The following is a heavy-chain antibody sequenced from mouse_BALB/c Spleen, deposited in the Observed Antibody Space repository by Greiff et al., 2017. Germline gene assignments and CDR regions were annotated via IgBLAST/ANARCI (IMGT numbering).Heavy chain of an antibody. D-gene: IGHD2-14*01. Sequence: QVQLQQSGAELAKPGASVKMSCKASGYTFTSYWMHWVKQRPGQGLEWIGYINPTTGDTGYNQKFKDKATLTADKSSSTAYMQLSSLTSEDSAVYYCARVGRKEAMDDWGEGTSVTVSS. CDR3: ARVGRKEAMDD. CDR1: GYTFTSYW. J-gene: IGHJ4*01. CDR2: INPTTGDT. V-gene: IGHV1-7*01.